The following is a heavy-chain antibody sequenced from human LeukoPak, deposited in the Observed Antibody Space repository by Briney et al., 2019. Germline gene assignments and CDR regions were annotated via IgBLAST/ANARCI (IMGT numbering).Heavy chain of an antibody. CDR1: GGTSNSHA. J-gene: IGHJ4*02. Sequence: GSSVKVSCKASGGTSNSHAISWVRQAPGQGLEGMGRIIPNLGTTNRAQNFQDRVTLTADKSTNTAYMELTSLTSDDTAVYYCATTNDGGGYQWGDFFDFWGQGTLVTVSS. V-gene: IGHV1-69*04. CDR3: ATTNDGGGYQWGDFFDF. CDR2: IIPNLGTT. D-gene: IGHD3-22*01.